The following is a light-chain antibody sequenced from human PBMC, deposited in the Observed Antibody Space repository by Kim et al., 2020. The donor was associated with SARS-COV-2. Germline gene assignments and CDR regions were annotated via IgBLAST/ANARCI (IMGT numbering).Light chain of an antibody. CDR1: SANIGNNY. CDR2: DNN. V-gene: IGLV1-51*01. Sequence: GQKVTISCSVSSANIGNNYVSWYQQLPVTAPKLLIYDNNKRPSGIPDRFSGSKSGTSATLGITGLQTGDEADYYCGTWDSSLSAVVFGGGTQLTVL. J-gene: IGLJ2*01. CDR3: GTWDSSLSAVV.